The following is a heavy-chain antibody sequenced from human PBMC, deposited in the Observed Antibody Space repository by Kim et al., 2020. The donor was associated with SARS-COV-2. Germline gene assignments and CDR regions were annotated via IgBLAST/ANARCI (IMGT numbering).Heavy chain of an antibody. CDR2: INHSGTT. J-gene: IGHJ6*03. D-gene: IGHD3-22*01. Sequence: SETLSLTCSVSGVSFSAYYWSWIRQPPGKGLEWIGEINHSGTTNCNSSLKSRATMSVDTSNSHFSLNLSFVSAADTAVYFCARGRPDDSLVRGYYYYYY. CDR3: ARGRPDDSLVRGYYYYYY. V-gene: IGHV4-34*01. CDR1: GVSFSAYY.